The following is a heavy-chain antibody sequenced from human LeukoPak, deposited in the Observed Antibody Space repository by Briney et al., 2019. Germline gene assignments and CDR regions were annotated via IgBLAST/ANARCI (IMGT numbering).Heavy chain of an antibody. CDR3: AKDLRNIVVVPAAIEAGGY. Sequence: GGSLRLSCAASGFTFSSYAMSWVRQAPGKGLEWVSAISGSGGSTYYADSVKGRFTISRDNSKNTLYLQMNSLRAEDTAVYYCAKDLRNIVVVPAAIEAGGYWGQGTLVTVSS. CDR2: ISGSGGST. J-gene: IGHJ4*02. D-gene: IGHD2-2*02. V-gene: IGHV3-23*01. CDR1: GFTFSSYA.